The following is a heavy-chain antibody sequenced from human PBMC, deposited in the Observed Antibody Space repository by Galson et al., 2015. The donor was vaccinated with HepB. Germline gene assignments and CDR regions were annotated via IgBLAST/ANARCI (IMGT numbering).Heavy chain of an antibody. V-gene: IGHV1-2*04. D-gene: IGHD3-22*01. J-gene: IGHJ3*02. CDR1: GYTFTGYY. CDR2: INPNSGGT. CDR3: ARGGLVVVIPNMHAFDI. Sequence: SVKVSCKASGYTFTGYYMHWVRQAPGQGLEWMGWINPNSGGTNYAQKFQGWVTMTRDTSISTAYMELSRLRSDDTAVYYCARGGLVVVIPNMHAFDIWGQGTMVTVSS.